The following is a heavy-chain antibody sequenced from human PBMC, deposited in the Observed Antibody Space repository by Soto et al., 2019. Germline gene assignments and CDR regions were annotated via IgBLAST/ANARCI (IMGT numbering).Heavy chain of an antibody. V-gene: IGHV3-30*01. J-gene: IGHJ4*02. CDR1: GFTFNTYA. CDR3: AGVEDEGGSYYD. Sequence: QVHLVESGGGVVQTGRSLRLSCAASGFTFNTYAMHWVRQAPGKGLEWVAVISYDGFNKYYADSVKGRFTISRDNSKNTLYLQMNSLKPEDRAVYYCAGVEDEGGSYYDWGQGTLVTVSS. CDR2: ISYDGFNK. D-gene: IGHD1-26*01.